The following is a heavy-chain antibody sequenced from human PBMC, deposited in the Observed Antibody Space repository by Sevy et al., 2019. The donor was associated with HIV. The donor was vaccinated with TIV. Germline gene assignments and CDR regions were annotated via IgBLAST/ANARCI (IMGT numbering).Heavy chain of an antibody. V-gene: IGHV3-11*01. CDR1: GFTFSDYY. J-gene: IGHJ6*02. Sequence: GESLKISCAASGFTFSDYYMSWIRQAPGKGLEWVSYISSSGSTIYYADSVKGRFTISRDNAKNSLYLQMNSLRAEDTAVYYCARDGGQDIVATTHYYYGMDVWGQGTTVTVSS. D-gene: IGHD5-12*01. CDR2: ISSSGSTI. CDR3: ARDGGQDIVATTHYYYGMDV.